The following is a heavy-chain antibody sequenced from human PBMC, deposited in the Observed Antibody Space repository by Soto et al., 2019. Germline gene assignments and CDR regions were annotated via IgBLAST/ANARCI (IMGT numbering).Heavy chain of an antibody. CDR3: AAGGHGAFDI. CDR2: IIPILDIA. D-gene: IGHD1-26*01. J-gene: IGHJ3*02. Sequence: QVQLVQSGAEVKKPGSSVKVSCKASGDTFSSYTISWVRQAPGQGLEWMGRIIPILDIANYAQKFQGRVTITADKSTSTAYMELSSLRSEDTAVYYCAAGGHGAFDIWGKGTMVTVSS. CDR1: GDTFSSYT. V-gene: IGHV1-69*02.